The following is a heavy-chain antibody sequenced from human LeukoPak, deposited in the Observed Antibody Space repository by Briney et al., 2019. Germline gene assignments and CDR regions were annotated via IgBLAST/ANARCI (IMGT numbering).Heavy chain of an antibody. J-gene: IGHJ1*01. CDR1: GFTFSSYS. D-gene: IGHD2-15*01. CDR2: ISSASGTI. Sequence: PGGSLRLSCAASGFTFSSYSMNWVRQAPGKGLEWVSYISSASGTIYYADSVKGRFTISRDNANNSLYLQMSSLRAEDTAVYFCARRTPGYCSGGNCCAFQHWGQGTLVTVSS. CDR3: ARRTPGYCSGGNCCAFQH. V-gene: IGHV3-48*04.